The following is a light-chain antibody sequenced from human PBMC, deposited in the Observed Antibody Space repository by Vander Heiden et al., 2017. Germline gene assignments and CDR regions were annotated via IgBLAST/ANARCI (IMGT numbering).Light chain of an antibody. CDR2: EVS. CDR1: SSDVGSYNY. V-gene: IGLV2-14*01. J-gene: IGLJ2*01. CDR3: SSYTSTSTLV. Sequence: QSALTQPASVSGSPGQSITISCTGTSSDVGSYNYVSWYQQHPGKAPQLMIYEVSNRPSGVSNRFSGSKSGTTASLTISVLQAEDGADYYCSSYTSTSTLVFGGGTKLTVL.